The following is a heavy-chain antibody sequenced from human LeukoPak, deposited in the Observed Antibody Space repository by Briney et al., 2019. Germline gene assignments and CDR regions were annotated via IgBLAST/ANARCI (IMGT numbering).Heavy chain of an antibody. Sequence: SETLSLTCTVSGYSISSGYYWGWIRQPPGKGLEWIGSIYHSGSTYYNPSLKSRVTISVDTSKNQFSLKLSSVTAADTAVYYCARGSSGWYWFDPWGQGTLVTVSS. J-gene: IGHJ5*02. CDR2: IYHSGST. V-gene: IGHV4-38-2*02. CDR3: ARGSSGWYWFDP. D-gene: IGHD6-19*01. CDR1: GYSISSGYY.